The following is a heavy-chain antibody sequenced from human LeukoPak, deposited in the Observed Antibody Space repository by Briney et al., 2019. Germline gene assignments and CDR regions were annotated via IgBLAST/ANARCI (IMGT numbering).Heavy chain of an antibody. D-gene: IGHD7-27*01. CDR3: ARDSGPLFDP. CDR2: IKTKTDGGTT. CDR1: GFTFTKAW. J-gene: IGHJ5*02. V-gene: IGHV3-15*01. Sequence: GGSLRLSCAASGFTFTKAWMNWVRQAPGKGLEWVGRIKTKTDGGTTDYAAPVKGRFTISRDDSKNTLYLQMNSLRAEDTAVYYCARDSGPLFDPWGQGTLVTVSS.